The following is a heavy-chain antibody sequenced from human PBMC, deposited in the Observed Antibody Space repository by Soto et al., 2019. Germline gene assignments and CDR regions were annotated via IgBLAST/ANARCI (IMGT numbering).Heavy chain of an antibody. J-gene: IGHJ3*02. D-gene: IGHD2-15*01. V-gene: IGHV3-53*04. Sequence: QPGGSLRLSCAASGFTVSSNYMSWVRQAPGKGLEWVSVIYSGGSTYYADSVKGRFTISRHNSKNTLYLQMNSLRAEDTAVYYCARDVYDCSGGSCYPTVGAFDIWGQGTMVTVSS. CDR2: IYSGGST. CDR1: GFTVSSNY. CDR3: ARDVYDCSGGSCYPTVGAFDI.